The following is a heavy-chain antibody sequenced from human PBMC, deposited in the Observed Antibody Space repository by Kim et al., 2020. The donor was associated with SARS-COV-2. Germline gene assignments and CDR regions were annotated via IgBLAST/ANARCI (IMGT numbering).Heavy chain of an antibody. J-gene: IGHJ4*02. V-gene: IGHV3-53*01. CDR1: GFTVSSNY. CDR3: ARWDGRSYDY. D-gene: IGHD1-26*01. CDR2: IYRDGTI. Sequence: GGSLRLSCAVSGFTVSSNYMSWVRQAPGKGLEWVSIIYRDGTIYYVDSVKGRFTISRDNSKNTLYLQMNSLRAEDTAVYYCARWDGRSYDYWDQGTLVTVSS.